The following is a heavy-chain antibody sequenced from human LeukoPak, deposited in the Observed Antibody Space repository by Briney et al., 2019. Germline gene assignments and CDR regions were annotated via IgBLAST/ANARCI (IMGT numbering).Heavy chain of an antibody. CDR3: AKGSITLVRGIILSFGVFGS. Sequence: GGSLRLSCAASGFTFSSYAMSWVRQAPGKGLEWVSTISASGGNTYYADFVKGRLTISRDNSNNTLYLQWNSLRAEDTAVYFCAKGSITLVRGIILSFGVFGSWGQGTLVTVSS. V-gene: IGHV3-23*01. CDR1: GFTFSSYA. D-gene: IGHD3-10*01. CDR2: ISASGGNT. J-gene: IGHJ5*01.